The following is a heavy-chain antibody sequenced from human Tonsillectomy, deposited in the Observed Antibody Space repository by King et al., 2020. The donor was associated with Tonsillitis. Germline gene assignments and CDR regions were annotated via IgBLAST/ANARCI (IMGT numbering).Heavy chain of an antibody. J-gene: IGHJ3*02. CDR1: GFSFTSYW. Sequence: VQLVQSGAEVKKPGESLKISCKGSGFSFTSYWIGWVRQMPGKGLEWMGIIYPGESDTKYRPSFQGQVTVSADKSISTAYLQWSSLKASDTAMYYCARRVIAASSFDAFDIGGQGTMLTVSS. CDR2: IYPGESDT. CDR3: ARRVIAASSFDAFDI. V-gene: IGHV5-51*01. D-gene: IGHD6-13*01.